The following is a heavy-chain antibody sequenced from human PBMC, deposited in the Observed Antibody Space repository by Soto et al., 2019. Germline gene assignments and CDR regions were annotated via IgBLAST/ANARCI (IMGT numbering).Heavy chain of an antibody. CDR1: GYTFPTYA. D-gene: IGHD2-2*01. CDR2: INTYNGNT. V-gene: IGHV1-3*04. J-gene: IGHJ4*02. Sequence: ASVKVSCKASGYTFPTYALHWVRQAPGRRLEWMGWINTYNGNTKYSQEFQGRVTITRDTSASTAYMDLSSLRSEDTAMYYCARTGMPGYFAYWGQGTLVTVSS. CDR3: ARTGMPGYFAY.